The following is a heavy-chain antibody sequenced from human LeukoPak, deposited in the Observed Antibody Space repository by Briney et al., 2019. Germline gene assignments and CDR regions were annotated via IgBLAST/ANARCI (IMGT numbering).Heavy chain of an antibody. CDR1: GFTVSSNY. D-gene: IGHD6-19*01. CDR2: ISGSGGST. CDR3: VKDPGQWPNDAFDI. J-gene: IGHJ3*02. V-gene: IGHV3-23*01. Sequence: PGGSLRLSCAASGFTVSSNYMSWVRQAPGKGLEWVSAISGSGGSTYYADSVKGRFTISRDNSKNTLYLQMNSLRAEDTAVYYCVKDPGQWPNDAFDIWAKGQWSPSLQ.